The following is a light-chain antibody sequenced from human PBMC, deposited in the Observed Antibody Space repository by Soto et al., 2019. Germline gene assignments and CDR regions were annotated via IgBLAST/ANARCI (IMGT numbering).Light chain of an antibody. CDR2: DAS. V-gene: IGKV3-11*01. Sequence: EIVLTQSPATLSLSPGERATLSCRASQSVSSYLAWYQQKPGQAPRLLIYDASNRATGIPARFSGSASGTAFTLTISSLEAEDFAVYYCQQRSNWPPWTFGQATKVEI. CDR1: QSVSSY. CDR3: QQRSNWPPWT. J-gene: IGKJ1*01.